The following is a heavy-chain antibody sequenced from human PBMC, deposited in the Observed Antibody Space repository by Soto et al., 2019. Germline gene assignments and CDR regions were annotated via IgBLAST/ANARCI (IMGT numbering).Heavy chain of an antibody. V-gene: IGHV3-9*01. CDR2: ISWNSGSI. CDR3: AKDYSSSLYGMDV. D-gene: IGHD6-13*01. Sequence: EVQLVESGGGLVQPGRSLRLSCAASGFTFDDYAIHWVRQAPGKGLEWVSGISWNSGSIGYADSVKGRFTISRDNAKNSLYLQMSSLRAEDTASYYCAKDYSSSLYGMDVWGQGTTVTVSS. J-gene: IGHJ6*02. CDR1: GFTFDDYA.